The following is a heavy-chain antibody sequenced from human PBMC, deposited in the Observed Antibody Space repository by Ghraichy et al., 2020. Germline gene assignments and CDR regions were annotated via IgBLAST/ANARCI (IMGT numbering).Heavy chain of an antibody. J-gene: IGHJ4*02. CDR2: IKSDGSMT. CDR3: AQLYEDY. CDR1: GFAFNNHW. V-gene: IGHV3-74*01. D-gene: IGHD1-1*01. Sequence: GGSLRLSCAASGFAFNNHWMHWVRQAPGKGLVWVGRIKSDGSMTNYADSVKGRFTISRDNARNTVYLQMNSLRAEDTAVYYCAQLYEDYWGQGTMVTVSS.